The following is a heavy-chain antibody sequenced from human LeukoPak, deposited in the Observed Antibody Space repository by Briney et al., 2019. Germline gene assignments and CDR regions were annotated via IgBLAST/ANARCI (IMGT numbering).Heavy chain of an antibody. CDR3: ARGLAARRYYYYYMDV. CDR1: GYTFTGYY. J-gene: IGHJ6*03. Sequence: ASVKVSCKASGYTFTGYYMHWVRQAPGQGLEWMGWINPNSGGTNYAQKFQGRVTMTRDTSISTAYMELSSLRSEDTAVYYCARGLAARRYYYYYMDVWGKGTTVTVSS. V-gene: IGHV1-2*02. D-gene: IGHD6-6*01. CDR2: INPNSGGT.